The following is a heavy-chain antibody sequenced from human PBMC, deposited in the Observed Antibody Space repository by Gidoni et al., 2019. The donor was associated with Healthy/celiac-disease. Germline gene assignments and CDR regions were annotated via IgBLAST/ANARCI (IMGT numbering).Heavy chain of an antibody. D-gene: IGHD1-26*01. CDR2: ISGSGGST. J-gene: IGHJ4*02. Sequence: EVQLLESGGGLVQPGGSLRISCAASGFTFSSYAMSWVRQAPGKGLEWFSAISGSGGSTYYADSVKGRFTISRDNSKNTLYLQMNSLRAEDTAVYYCANMRGGSHSVTAEFDYWGQGTLVTVSS. CDR3: ANMRGGSHSVTAEFDY. V-gene: IGHV3-23*01. CDR1: GFTFSSYA.